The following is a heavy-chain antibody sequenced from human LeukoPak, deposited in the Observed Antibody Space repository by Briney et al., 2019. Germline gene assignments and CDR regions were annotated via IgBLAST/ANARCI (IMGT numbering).Heavy chain of an antibody. D-gene: IGHD5-24*01. J-gene: IGHJ4*02. Sequence: SVKVSCKASGGTFSSYAISWVRQAPGQGLEWMGGIIPIFGTANYAQKFQGRVTITADESTTTAYMELSSLRSEDTAVYYCARLGPGGMATITNWGQGTLVTVSS. CDR1: GGTFSSYA. CDR3: ARLGPGGMATITN. V-gene: IGHV1-69*13. CDR2: IIPIFGTA.